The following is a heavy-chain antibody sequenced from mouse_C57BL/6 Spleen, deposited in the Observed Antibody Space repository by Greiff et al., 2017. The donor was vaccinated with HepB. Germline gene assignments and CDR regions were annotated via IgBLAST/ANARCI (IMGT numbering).Heavy chain of an antibody. CDR1: GYTFTDYE. D-gene: IGHD1-1*01. V-gene: IGHV1-15*01. J-gene: IGHJ2*01. Sequence: QVQLQQSGAELVRPGASVTLSCKASGYTFTDYEMHWVKQTPVQGLEWIGAIDPETGGTAYNQKFKGKAILTADKSSSTAYMELRSLTSEDSAVYYCTRWTTVVAVDYWGQGTTLTVSS. CDR3: TRWTTVVAVDY. CDR2: IDPETGGT.